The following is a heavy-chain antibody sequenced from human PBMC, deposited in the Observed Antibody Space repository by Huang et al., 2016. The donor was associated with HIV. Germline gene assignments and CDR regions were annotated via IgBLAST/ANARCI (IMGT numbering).Heavy chain of an antibody. J-gene: IGHJ4*02. D-gene: IGHD3-9*01. CDR2: FDPEIGET. CDR3: ATGFDVFFDF. V-gene: IGHV1-24*01. Sequence: QVQLVQSRAEVKKPGASVKVSCQVSEYTLTELSIHWVRQPPGKGLEWMGGFDPEIGETIHAQKFQGRVTMTEDTSTETAFMELSGLRPEDTAVYYCATGFDVFFDFWGQGTLVTVSS. CDR1: EYTLTELS.